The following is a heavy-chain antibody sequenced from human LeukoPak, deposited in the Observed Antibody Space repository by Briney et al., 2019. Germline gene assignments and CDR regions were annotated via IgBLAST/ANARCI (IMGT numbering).Heavy chain of an antibody. V-gene: IGHV4-39*07. D-gene: IGHD4-17*01. CDR2: IYYSGST. J-gene: IGHJ5*02. Sequence: PSETLSLTCTVSGGSISSSSYYWGWIRQPPGKGLEWIGSIYYSGSTYYNPSLKSRVTISVDTSKNQFSLKLSSVTAADTAVYYCATHYGDYSGWFDPWGQGTLVTVSS. CDR1: GGSISSSSYY. CDR3: ATHYGDYSGWFDP.